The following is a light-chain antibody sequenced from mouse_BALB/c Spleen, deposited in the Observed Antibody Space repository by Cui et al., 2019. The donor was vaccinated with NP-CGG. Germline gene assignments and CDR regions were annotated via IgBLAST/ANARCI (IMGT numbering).Light chain of an antibody. CDR1: TGAVTTYTY. J-gene: IGLJ1*01. CDR3: ALWYSNHWV. V-gene: IGLV1*01. Sequence: QAVVTQASALTTSPGDTVTLTCRPSTGAVTTYTYANWVQEKPDHLFTGLIGGTNNRVPGVPARFSGSLIGDKAALTITGAQTEDEAIYFCALWYSNHWVFGGGTKLTVL. CDR2: GTN.